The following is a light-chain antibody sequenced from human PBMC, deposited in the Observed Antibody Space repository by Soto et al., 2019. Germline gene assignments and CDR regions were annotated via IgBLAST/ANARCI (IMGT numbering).Light chain of an antibody. CDR2: SAS. V-gene: IGKV1-12*01. CDR1: QDISSW. Sequence: DIQMTQSPSCVSASVGDRVTITCRASQDISSWLAWYQQIPGKAPKLLINSASSLQSGVPSTFRGSRSRTDFTLTISSLQPEDFATYYCQQTHSFPLTFGGGTKVEIK. CDR3: QQTHSFPLT. J-gene: IGKJ4*01.